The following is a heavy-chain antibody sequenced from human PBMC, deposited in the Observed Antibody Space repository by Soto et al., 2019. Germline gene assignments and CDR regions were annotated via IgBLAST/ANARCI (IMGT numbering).Heavy chain of an antibody. CDR3: ARYLRGYSYAFDI. CDR2: IKQDGSEK. CDR1: GFTFSSYW. V-gene: IGHV3-7*03. D-gene: IGHD5-18*01. Sequence: GGSLRLSCAASGFTFSSYWMSWVRQAPGKGLEWVANIKQDGSEKYYVDSVKGRFTISRDNAKNSLYLQMNSLRAEDTAVYYCARYLRGYSYAFDIWGQGTMVTVSS. J-gene: IGHJ3*02.